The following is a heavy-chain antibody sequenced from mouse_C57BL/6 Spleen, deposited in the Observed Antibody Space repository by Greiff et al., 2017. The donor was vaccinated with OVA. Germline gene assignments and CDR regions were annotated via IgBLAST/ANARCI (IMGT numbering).Heavy chain of an antibody. CDR2: IYPGSGST. D-gene: IGHD1-1*01. CDR3: ARSGYYYGSSYEYFDV. V-gene: IGHV1-55*01. J-gene: IGHJ1*03. CDR1: GYTFTSYW. Sequence: VKLQESGAELVKPGASVKMSCKASGYTFTSYWITWVKQRPGQGLEWIGDIYPGSGSTNYNEKFKSKATLTVDTSSSTAYMQLSSLTSEDSAVHYCARSGYYYGSSYEYFDVWGTGTTVTVSS.